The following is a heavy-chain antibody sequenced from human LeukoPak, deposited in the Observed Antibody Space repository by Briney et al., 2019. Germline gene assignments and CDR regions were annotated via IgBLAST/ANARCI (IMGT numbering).Heavy chain of an antibody. CDR2: ISWNSGSI. D-gene: IGHD5-24*01. J-gene: IGHJ4*02. Sequence: GGSLRLSCATSGFTFDDYAMHWVRQAPGKGLEWVSGISWNSGSIGYADSVKGRFTISRDNAKNSLYLQMNSLRAEDTALYYCAEGGGGYNREAYFDYWGQGTLVTVSS. CDR3: AEGGGGYNREAYFDY. CDR1: GFTFDDYA. V-gene: IGHV3-9*01.